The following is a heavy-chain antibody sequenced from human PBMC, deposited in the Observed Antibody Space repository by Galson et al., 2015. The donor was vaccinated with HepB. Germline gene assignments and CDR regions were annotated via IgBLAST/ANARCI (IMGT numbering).Heavy chain of an antibody. V-gene: IGHV3-74*01. CDR1: GFTFSSYW. J-gene: IGHJ6*03. CDR2: INSDGSST. D-gene: IGHD6-19*01. Sequence: SLRLSCAASGFTFSSYWMHWVRQAPGKGLVWVSRINSDGSSTSYADSVKGRFTISRDNAKNTLYLQMNSLRAEDTAVYYCARDQMAREGIRGWYRRGYYYYMDVWGKGTTVTVSS. CDR3: ARDQMAREGIRGWYRRGYYYYMDV.